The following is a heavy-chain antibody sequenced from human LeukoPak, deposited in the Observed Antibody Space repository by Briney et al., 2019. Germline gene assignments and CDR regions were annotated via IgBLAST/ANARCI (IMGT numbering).Heavy chain of an antibody. D-gene: IGHD3-10*01. Sequence: ASVKVSCKASGYTFTSYGISWVRQAPGQGLEWMGWISAYNGNTNYAQKLQGRVTMTTDTSMSTAYMELRSLRSDDTAVYYCARDRGALLWFGESGGWFDPWGQGTLVTVSS. CDR1: GYTFTSYG. CDR3: ARDRGALLWFGESGGWFDP. CDR2: ISAYNGNT. J-gene: IGHJ5*02. V-gene: IGHV1-18*01.